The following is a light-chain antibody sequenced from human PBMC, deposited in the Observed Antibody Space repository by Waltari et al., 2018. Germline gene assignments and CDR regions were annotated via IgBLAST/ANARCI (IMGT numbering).Light chain of an antibody. Sequence: DIQMTQSPSSLSASIGDRVTISCRASQSPSSYLNWYQHKPGKAPNLLIYAASALQSGVPSRFRGSGSGTEFTLTITSLQPEDFATYYCQQTYSAPTFGQGTKVEIK. CDR1: QSPSSY. J-gene: IGKJ1*01. CDR2: AAS. CDR3: QQTYSAPT. V-gene: IGKV1-39*01.